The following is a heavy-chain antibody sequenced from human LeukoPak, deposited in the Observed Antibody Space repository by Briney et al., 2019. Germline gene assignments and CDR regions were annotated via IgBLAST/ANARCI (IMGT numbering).Heavy chain of an antibody. J-gene: IGHJ3*02. CDR3: ARDTPIPAPGTLTDAFDI. V-gene: IGHV3-7*01. Sequence: PGGSLRLSCAASGFTFSTYWMSWVRQAPGKGLEWVANIKQDGSEKYYVGSVKGRFTISRDNAKNSLYLQMNSLRAEDTAVYYCARDTPIPAPGTLTDAFDIWGQGTMVTVSS. D-gene: IGHD6-13*01. CDR1: GFTFSTYW. CDR2: IKQDGSEK.